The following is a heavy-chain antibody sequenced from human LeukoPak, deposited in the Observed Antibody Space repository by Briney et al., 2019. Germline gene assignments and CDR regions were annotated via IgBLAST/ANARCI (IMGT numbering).Heavy chain of an antibody. D-gene: IGHD2-2*01. CDR2: ISGSGGST. J-gene: IGHJ1*01. CDR3: AKGYCSSTNCYAAEYFQH. CDR1: GFTFSSYA. V-gene: IGHV3-23*01. Sequence: PGGSLRLSRAASGFTFSSYAMSWVRQAPGKGLEWVSAISGSGGSTYYADSVKGRFTISRDNSKNTLYLQMNSLRAEDTAVYYCAKGYCSSTNCYAAEYFQHWGQGTLVTVSS.